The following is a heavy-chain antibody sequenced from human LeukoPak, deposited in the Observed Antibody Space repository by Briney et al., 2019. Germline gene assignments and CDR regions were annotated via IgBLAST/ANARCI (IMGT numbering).Heavy chain of an antibody. CDR3: AKDRWLQIKAAFDI. Sequence: GGSLRLSCAASGFTFSSYEMNWVRQAPGKGLEWVSYISSSGSTIYYADSVKGRFTISRDNSKNTLYLQMNSLRAEDTAVYYCAKDRWLQIKAAFDIWGQGTLVTVSS. CDR2: ISSSGSTI. CDR1: GFTFSSYE. D-gene: IGHD5-24*01. V-gene: IGHV3-48*03. J-gene: IGHJ3*02.